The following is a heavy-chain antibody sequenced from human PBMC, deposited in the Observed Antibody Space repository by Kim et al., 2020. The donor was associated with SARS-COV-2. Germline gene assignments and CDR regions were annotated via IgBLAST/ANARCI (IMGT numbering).Heavy chain of an antibody. J-gene: IGHJ6*02. V-gene: IGHV3-30*18. CDR2: ISYDGSNK. D-gene: IGHD5-12*01. CDR1: GFTFSSYG. CDR3: AKDLYGGYEFDYYYGMDV. Sequence: GGSLRLSCAASGFTFSSYGMHWVRQAPGKGLEWVAVISYDGSNKYYADSVKGRFTISRDNSKNTLYLQMNSLRAEDTAVYYCAKDLYGGYEFDYYYGMDVWGQGPTVTVSS.